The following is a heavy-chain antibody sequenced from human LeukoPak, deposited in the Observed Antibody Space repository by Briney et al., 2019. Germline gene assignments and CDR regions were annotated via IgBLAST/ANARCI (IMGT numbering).Heavy chain of an antibody. CDR3: VRPPNRAFDI. CDR1: GFTLASYW. Sequence: GGSQSPFWPPSGFTLASYWMTWVRQPPGRGPEWVANINQEGSGKQYVDSVRGRFTISRDNAKNLLYLQMDSLRVEDTAVYYCVRPPNRAFDIWGQGTMVTVSS. J-gene: IGHJ3*02. V-gene: IGHV3-7*01. CDR2: INQEGSGK.